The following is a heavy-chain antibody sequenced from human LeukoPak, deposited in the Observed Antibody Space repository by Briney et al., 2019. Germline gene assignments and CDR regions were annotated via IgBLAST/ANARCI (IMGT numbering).Heavy chain of an antibody. V-gene: IGHV4-39*07. CDR3: ARAYCGGDCSPPHDAFDI. Sequence: SETLSLTCTVSGGSLSSSSYYWGWIRQPPGKGLEWIGSIYYSGSTSYNPSLKSRVTISVDTSKNQFSLKLSSVTAADTAVYYCARAYCGGDCSPPHDAFDIWGQGTMVTVSS. D-gene: IGHD2-21*02. CDR2: IYYSGST. CDR1: GGSLSSSSYY. J-gene: IGHJ3*02.